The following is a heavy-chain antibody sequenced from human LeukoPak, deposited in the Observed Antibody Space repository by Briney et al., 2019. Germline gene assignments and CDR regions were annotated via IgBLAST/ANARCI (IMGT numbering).Heavy chain of an antibody. V-gene: IGHV3-21*06. D-gene: IGHD2-21*01. J-gene: IGHJ4*02. CDR1: GVTLSTYA. CDR3: ARDSIGDY. CDR2: ISSSSTYI. Sequence: GGSLRLSCAASGVTLSTYAMSWVRQAPGKGLEWVSSISSSSTYIYYADSMKGRFTISRDNAKNSLYLQMNSLRAEDTAVYYCARDSIGDYWGQGTLVTVSS.